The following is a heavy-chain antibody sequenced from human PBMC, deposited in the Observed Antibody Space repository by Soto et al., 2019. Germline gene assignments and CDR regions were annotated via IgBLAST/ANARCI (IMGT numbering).Heavy chain of an antibody. CDR1: GFSVGDNY. J-gene: IGHJ3*01. V-gene: IGHV3-66*01. Sequence: EVQLVESGGGLVQPGGSLRLSCAASGFSVGDNYMKWVRQAPGKGLGWVSLIYSGGSTFYADSVKGRFTISRDNSKNTLFLQMNNLRVDDTAVYYCARDRGYRWGQGTMVTVSA. CDR2: IYSGGST. CDR3: ARDRGYR. D-gene: IGHD5-12*01.